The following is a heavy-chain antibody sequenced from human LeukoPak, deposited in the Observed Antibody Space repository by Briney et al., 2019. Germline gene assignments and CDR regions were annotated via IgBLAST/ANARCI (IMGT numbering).Heavy chain of an antibody. Sequence: GGSLRLSCAASGFTVSSNYMSWVRQAPGKGLEWVSVIYSGGSTYYADSVKGRFTISRDNSKNTLYLQMNSLRAEDTAVYYCAGDAKWANYYYYGMDVWGQGTTVTVSS. CDR3: AGDAKWANYYYYGMDV. J-gene: IGHJ6*02. V-gene: IGHV3-66*02. CDR2: IYSGGST. CDR1: GFTVSSNY. D-gene: IGHD2-8*01.